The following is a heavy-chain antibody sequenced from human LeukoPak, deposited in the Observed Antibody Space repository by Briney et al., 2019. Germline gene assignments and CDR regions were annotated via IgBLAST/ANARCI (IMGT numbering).Heavy chain of an antibody. V-gene: IGHV4-4*07. CDR2: IYTSGST. J-gene: IGHJ6*02. D-gene: IGHD3-10*01. Sequence: SETLSLTCTVSGGSISRYYWSWIRQPAGKGLEWIGRIYTSGSTNYNPSLKSRVTMSVDTSKNQFSLKLSSVTAADTAVYYCARDLMGSGSFYYYYGMDVWGQGTTVTVSS. CDR3: ARDLMGSGSFYYYYGMDV. CDR1: GGSISRYY.